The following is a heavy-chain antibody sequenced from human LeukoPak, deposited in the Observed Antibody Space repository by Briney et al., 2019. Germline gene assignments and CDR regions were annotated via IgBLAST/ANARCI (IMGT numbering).Heavy chain of an antibody. CDR2: IYYSGST. V-gene: IGHV4-59*01. D-gene: IGHD3-16*01. CDR1: GGSISSYY. J-gene: IGHJ4*02. Sequence: PSETLSLTCTVSGGSISSYYWSWIRQPPGKGLEWIGYIYYSGSTYYNPSLKSRVTISVDTSKNQFSLKLSSVTAADTAVYYRASVMGHHDYWGQGTLVTVSS. CDR3: ASVMGHHDY.